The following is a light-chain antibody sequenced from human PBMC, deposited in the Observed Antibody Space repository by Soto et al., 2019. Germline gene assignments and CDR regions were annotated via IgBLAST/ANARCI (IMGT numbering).Light chain of an antibody. V-gene: IGKV3-15*01. Sequence: EIVMTQSPATLSVSPGERATLSCRASQNVGNNLVWYQQKPGQAPRLLIYGASTRANGIPARFSGSGSGTEFTLTISSLQSEDFAVYYCQQYNNWPPYTFGQGTKVDIK. CDR1: QNVGNN. CDR3: QQYNNWPPYT. CDR2: GAS. J-gene: IGKJ2*01.